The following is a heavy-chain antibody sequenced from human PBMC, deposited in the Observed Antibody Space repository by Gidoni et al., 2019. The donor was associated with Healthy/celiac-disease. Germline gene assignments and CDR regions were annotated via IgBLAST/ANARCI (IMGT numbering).Heavy chain of an antibody. CDR1: GGSISSSSYY. CDR3: ARLRAYDSSGYYYAYFDY. D-gene: IGHD3-22*01. J-gene: IGHJ4*02. V-gene: IGHV4-39*01. CDR2: IYYSGST. Sequence: QLQLQESGPGLVKPSETLSLTCTVSGGSISSSSYYWGWIRQPPGKGLEWIGSIYYSGSTYYNPSLKSRVTISVDTSKNQFSLKLSSVTAADTAVYYCARLRAYDSSGYYYAYFDYWGQGTLVTVSS.